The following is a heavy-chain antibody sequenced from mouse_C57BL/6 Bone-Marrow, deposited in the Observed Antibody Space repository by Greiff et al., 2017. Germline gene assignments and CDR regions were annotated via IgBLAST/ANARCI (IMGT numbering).Heavy chain of an antibody. CDR1: GFSLTSYA. D-gene: IGHD1-1*01. CDR2: IWTGGGT. CDR3: ARNPIYYYGSSFYWYFDV. Sequence: QVQLQQSGPGLVAPSQSLSITCTVSGFSLTSYAISWVRQPPGKGLEWLGVIWTGGGTNYNSALKSRLSISKDNSKSQVFLKMNSLQTDDTARYYCARNPIYYYGSSFYWYFDVWGTGTTVTVAS. V-gene: IGHV2-9-1*01. J-gene: IGHJ1*03.